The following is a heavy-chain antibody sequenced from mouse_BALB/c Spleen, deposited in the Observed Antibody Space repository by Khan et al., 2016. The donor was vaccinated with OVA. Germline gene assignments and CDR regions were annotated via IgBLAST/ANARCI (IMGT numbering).Heavy chain of an antibody. Sequence: EVQLQESGPGLVKPSQSLSLTCTVTGYSITSDYAWNWIRQFPGNKLEWMGYISYSGSTSYNPSLNSRISITRDTSKNQFFLQLNSVTTVDTATYYCARGRYRYPFAYWGQGTLVTVSA. V-gene: IGHV3-2*02. CDR1: GYSITSDYA. CDR2: ISYSGST. J-gene: IGHJ3*01. CDR3: ARGRYRYPFAY. D-gene: IGHD2-14*01.